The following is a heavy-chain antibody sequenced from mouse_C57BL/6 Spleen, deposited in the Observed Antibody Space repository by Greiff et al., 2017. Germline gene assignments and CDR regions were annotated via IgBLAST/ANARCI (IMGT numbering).Heavy chain of an antibody. V-gene: IGHV5-17*01. J-gene: IGHJ3*01. CDR2: ISSGSSTI. Sequence: EVMLVESGGGLVKPGGSLKLSCAASGFTFSDYGMHWVRQAPEKGLEWVAYISSGSSTIYYADTVKGRFTISRDNAKNTLFLQMTSLRSEDTAMYYCARPFGYGSSSWFAYWGQGTLVTVSA. CDR1: GFTFSDYG. CDR3: ARPFGYGSSSWFAY. D-gene: IGHD1-1*01.